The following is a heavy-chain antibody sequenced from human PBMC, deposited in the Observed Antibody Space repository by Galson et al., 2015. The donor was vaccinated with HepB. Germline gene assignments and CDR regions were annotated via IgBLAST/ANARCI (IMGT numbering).Heavy chain of an antibody. J-gene: IGHJ4*02. CDR1: GYTFTSYY. D-gene: IGHD6-19*01. CDR3: ARDLGIAVAGSPAFFDY. Sequence: SVKVSCKASGYTFTSYYMHWVRQAPGQGLEWMGIINPSGGSTSYAQKFQGRVTMTRDTSTSTVYMELSSLRSEDTAVYYCARDLGIAVAGSPAFFDYWGQGTLVTVSS. V-gene: IGHV1-46*01. CDR2: INPSGGST.